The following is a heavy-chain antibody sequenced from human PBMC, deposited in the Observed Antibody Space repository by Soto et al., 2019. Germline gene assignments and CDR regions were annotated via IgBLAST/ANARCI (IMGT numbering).Heavy chain of an antibody. CDR2: IIPIFGTA. Sequence: VASVKVSCKASGGTFSSYAISWVRQAPGQGLEWMGGIIPIFGTANYAQKFQGRVTITADESTSTAYMELSSLRSEDTAVYYCARDHPERSSWYEETDAFDIWGQGTMVTVSS. CDR1: GGTFSSYA. V-gene: IGHV1-69*13. CDR3: ARDHPERSSWYEETDAFDI. D-gene: IGHD6-13*01. J-gene: IGHJ3*02.